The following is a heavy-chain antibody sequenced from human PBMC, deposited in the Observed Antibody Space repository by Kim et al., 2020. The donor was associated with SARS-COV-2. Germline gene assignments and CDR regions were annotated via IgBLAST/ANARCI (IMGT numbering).Heavy chain of an antibody. CDR1: GFTFSSYA. D-gene: IGHD6-13*01. CDR2: ISGSGGST. Sequence: GGSLRLSCAASGFTFSSYAMSWVRQAPGKGLEWVSAISGSGGSTYYADSVKGRFTISRDNSKNTLYLQMNSLRAEDTAVYFCAKSFGAWYSSSGYYFDYWGQGTLVTVSS. V-gene: IGHV3-23*01. CDR3: AKSFGAWYSSSGYYFDY. J-gene: IGHJ4*02.